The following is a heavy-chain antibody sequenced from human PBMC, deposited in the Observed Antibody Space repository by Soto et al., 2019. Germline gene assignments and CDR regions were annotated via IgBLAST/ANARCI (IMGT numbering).Heavy chain of an antibody. CDR1: GASISYGGFS. D-gene: IGHD5-12*01. V-gene: IGHV4-30-2*06. CDR2: ISHLEDT. CDR3: ARGGGYDSFDY. J-gene: IGHJ4*02. Sequence: SETLSLTCTVSGASISYGGFSWSWIRQSPGKGLEWIGYISHLEDTYLHPSFKSRLTMSIDRTRNQFSLKLSSVTAADMAVYYCARGGGYDSFDYWGQGVLVTVSS.